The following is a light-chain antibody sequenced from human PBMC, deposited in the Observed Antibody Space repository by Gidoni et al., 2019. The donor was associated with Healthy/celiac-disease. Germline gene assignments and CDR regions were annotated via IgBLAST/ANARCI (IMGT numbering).Light chain of an antibody. Sequence: SQMTQSPSSLSASVGDGDTITCRASQSISSYLNWYQQKPGKAPKLLIYAASSLQSWVPPRFSGSGSGTDFTLTISSLQPEDFATYYCQQSYSTPLCSFGQGTKLEIK. CDR3: QQSYSTPLCS. CDR1: QSISSY. CDR2: AAS. J-gene: IGKJ2*04. V-gene: IGKV1-39*01.